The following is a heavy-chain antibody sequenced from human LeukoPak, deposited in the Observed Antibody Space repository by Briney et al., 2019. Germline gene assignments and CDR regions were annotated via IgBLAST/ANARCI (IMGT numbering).Heavy chain of an antibody. D-gene: IGHD3-16*01. CDR3: ARNLIMITFGGVTAYGAFDI. V-gene: IGHV3-21*01. J-gene: IGHJ3*02. Sequence: GGSLRLSCAASGFTFSSYSMNWVRQAPGKGLEWVSSISSSSSYIYYADSVKGRFTISRDNAKNSLYLQMNSLRAKDTAVHYCARNLIMITFGGVTAYGAFDIWGQGTMVTVSS. CDR1: GFTFSSYS. CDR2: ISSSSSYI.